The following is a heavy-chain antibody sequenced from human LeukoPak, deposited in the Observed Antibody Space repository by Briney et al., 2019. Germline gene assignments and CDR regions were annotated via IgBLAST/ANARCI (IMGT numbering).Heavy chain of an antibody. J-gene: IGHJ4*02. Sequence: PSETLSLTCTVSGGSISSYYWSWIRQPPGKGLEWIGYIYYSGSTNYNPSLKSRVTISVDTSKNQFSLKLSSVTAADTAVYYCARQGRRAARSYSDYWGQGALVTVSS. CDR3: ARQGRRAARSYSDY. CDR1: GGSISSYY. CDR2: IYYSGST. D-gene: IGHD6-6*01. V-gene: IGHV4-59*08.